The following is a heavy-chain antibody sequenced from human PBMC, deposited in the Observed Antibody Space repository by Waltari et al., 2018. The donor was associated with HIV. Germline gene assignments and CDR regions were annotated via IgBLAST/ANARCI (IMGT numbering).Heavy chain of an antibody. D-gene: IGHD1-7*01. CDR2: ITSNNDTV. J-gene: IGHJ5*01. CDR1: GFTFGYFA. V-gene: IGHV3-9*01. Sequence: LVESGGGLVQPDSVLTPCCEASGFTFGYFAMSWVRWAPGKGLEGVSGITSNNDTVGYSDSLRGRFTVSINNAKNSLFLQMKSLRPDDTAFYYCAKDISRGDTGFVYWNFFDSLGQGSLVTVSS. CDR3: AKDISRGDTGFVYWNFFDS.